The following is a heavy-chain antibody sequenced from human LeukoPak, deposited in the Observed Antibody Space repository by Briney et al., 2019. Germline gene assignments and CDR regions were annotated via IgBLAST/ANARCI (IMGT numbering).Heavy chain of an antibody. CDR1: GFTFSTYG. CDR2: IWYDGTNK. V-gene: IGHV3-33*06. J-gene: IGHJ6*03. CDR3: AKAGYCPDTNCYSGTYFYYYMDV. D-gene: IGHD2-2*01. Sequence: GGSLRLSCAASGFTFSTYGMHWVRQAPGKGLKWVATIWYDGTNKYYVDSVKGRFTVSRDNSKNTLFLQMNSLRAEDTAVYYCAKAGYCPDTNCYSGTYFYYYMDVWGKGTTVTVSS.